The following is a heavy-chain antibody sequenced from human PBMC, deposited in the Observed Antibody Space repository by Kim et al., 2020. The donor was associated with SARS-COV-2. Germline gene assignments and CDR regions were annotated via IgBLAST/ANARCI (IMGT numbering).Heavy chain of an antibody. CDR2: IIPIFGTA. CDR3: EGGTVADYGMDV. Sequence: SVKVSCKASGGTFSSYAISWVRQAPGQGLEWMGGIIPIFGTANYAQKFQGRVTITADESTSTAYMELSSLRSEDTAVYYCEGGTVADYGMDVWGQGTTVTVSS. CDR1: GGTFSSYA. V-gene: IGHV1-69*13. J-gene: IGHJ6*02. D-gene: IGHD2-15*01.